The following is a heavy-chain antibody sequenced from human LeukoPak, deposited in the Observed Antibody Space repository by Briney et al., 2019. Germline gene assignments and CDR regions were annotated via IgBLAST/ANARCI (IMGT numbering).Heavy chain of an antibody. V-gene: IGHV3-30-3*01. CDR2: ISYDGSNK. CDR1: GFTFSSYA. CDR3: ARGSLYCSSTSCYTNWFDP. D-gene: IGHD2-2*01. J-gene: IGHJ5*02. Sequence: GGSLRLSCAASGFTFSSYAMHWVRQAPGKGLEWVAVISYDGSNKYYADSVKGRFTISRDNSRNTLYLQMNSLRAEDTAVYYCARGSLYCSSTSCYTNWFDPWGQGTLVTVSS.